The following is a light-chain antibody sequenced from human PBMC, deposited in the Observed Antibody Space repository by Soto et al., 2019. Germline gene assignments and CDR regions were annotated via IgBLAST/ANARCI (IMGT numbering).Light chain of an antibody. J-gene: IGLJ3*02. Sequence: SALTQPPSASGSPGQSVTISCTGTSSDVGAYNYFSWYQQYPGKAPKLMIYEVTKRPSGVPDRFSGSKSGNTASLTVSGLKAEDEADYYCTAYVGNDIWVFGGGTKLTVL. CDR1: SSDVGAYNY. CDR3: TAYVGNDIWV. V-gene: IGLV2-8*01. CDR2: EVT.